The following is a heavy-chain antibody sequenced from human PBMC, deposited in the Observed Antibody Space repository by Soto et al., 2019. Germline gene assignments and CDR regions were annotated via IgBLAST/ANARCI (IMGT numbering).Heavy chain of an antibody. CDR3: ARIGIGGYESLALDI. D-gene: IGHD5-12*01. J-gene: IGHJ3*02. V-gene: IGHV4-59*08. CDR1: GGSISSYY. Sequence: PSETLSLTCTVSGGSISSYYWSWIRQPPGKGLEWIGYIYYSGSTNYNPSLKSRVTISVDTSKNQFSLKLSSVTAADTAVYYCARIGIGGYESLALDIWGQGTMVTVSS. CDR2: IYYSGST.